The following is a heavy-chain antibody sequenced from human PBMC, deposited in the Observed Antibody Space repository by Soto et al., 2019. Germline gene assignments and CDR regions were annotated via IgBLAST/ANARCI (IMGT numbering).Heavy chain of an antibody. V-gene: IGHV3-21*06. CDR2: ISSTTNYI. J-gene: IGHJ4*02. CDR1: GFTFTRYS. CDR3: ARESEDLTSNFDY. Sequence: GSLRLSCAASGFTFTRYSMNWVRQAPGKGLEWVSSISSTTNYIYYGDSMKGRFTISRDNGKNSLYLEIHSLRAEDTAVYYCARESEDLTSNFDYWGQGTLVTVSS.